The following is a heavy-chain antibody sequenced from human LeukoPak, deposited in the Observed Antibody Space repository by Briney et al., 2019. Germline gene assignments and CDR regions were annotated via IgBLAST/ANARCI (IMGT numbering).Heavy chain of an antibody. V-gene: IGHV1-69*05. Sequence: SVKVSCKAFGGTFSSYAISWVRQAPGQGLEWMGGIIPIFGTANYAQKFQGRVTITTDESTSTAYMELSSLRSEDTAVYYCARVSTYGDYENYAFDIWGQGTMVTVSS. CDR1: GGTFSSYA. CDR2: IIPIFGTA. D-gene: IGHD4-17*01. CDR3: ARVSTYGDYENYAFDI. J-gene: IGHJ3*02.